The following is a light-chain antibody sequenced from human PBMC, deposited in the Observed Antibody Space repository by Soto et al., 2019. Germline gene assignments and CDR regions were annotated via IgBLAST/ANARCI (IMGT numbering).Light chain of an antibody. V-gene: IGKV3-20*01. CDR1: QSITLNY. J-gene: IGKJ2*01. CDR2: GAS. CDR3: QQYGSSPYT. Sequence: ENVLTQSPGTLSLFPGERATLAFRASQSITLNYLAWYQQKPGQAPRLLISGASSRATGIPDRFSGSGSGTDFTLTISRLEPEDFAVYYCQQYGSSPYTFGQGTKVESK.